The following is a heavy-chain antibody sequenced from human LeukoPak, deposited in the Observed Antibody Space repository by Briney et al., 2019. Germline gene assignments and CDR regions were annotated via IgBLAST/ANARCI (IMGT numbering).Heavy chain of an antibody. CDR2: INPDSGNT. CDR1: GYTFTTYG. D-gene: IGHD3-10*01. Sequence: ASVKVSCKASGYTFTTYGLTWVRQAPRQGLEWMGWINPDSGNTRYAQKVQGRITVTTDTSTTTAYMELRSLRSDDTAVYYCARDADGSGTLLDYWGRGTLVTVSS. CDR3: ARDADGSGTLLDY. V-gene: IGHV1-18*01. J-gene: IGHJ4*02.